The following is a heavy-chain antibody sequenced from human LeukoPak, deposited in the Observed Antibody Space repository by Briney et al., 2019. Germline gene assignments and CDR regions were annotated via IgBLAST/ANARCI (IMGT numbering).Heavy chain of an antibody. CDR3: AREAGGYSYATHLDY. J-gene: IGHJ4*02. CDR1: GFTFSSYS. Sequence: GGSLRLSCAASGFTFSSYSMNWVRQAPGKGLEWVSSISSTSSYIFYADSLKGRFAISRDNAKNSLFLQMNSLRAEDTAVYYCAREAGGYSYATHLDYWGQGTLVTVSS. D-gene: IGHD5-18*01. CDR2: ISSTSSYI. V-gene: IGHV3-21*01.